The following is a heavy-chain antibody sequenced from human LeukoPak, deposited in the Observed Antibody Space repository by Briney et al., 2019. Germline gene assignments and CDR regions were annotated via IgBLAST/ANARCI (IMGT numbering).Heavy chain of an antibody. V-gene: IGHV3-21*01. CDR2: ISSSSSYI. CDR1: GFTFSSYS. J-gene: IGHJ6*02. Sequence: GGSLRLSCAASGFTFSSYSMNWVRQAPGKGLEWVSSISSSSSYIYYADSVKGRFAISRDNAKNSLYLQMNSLRAEDTAVYYCARGGDYYYYCMDVWGQGTTVTVSS. CDR3: ARGGDYYYYCMDV.